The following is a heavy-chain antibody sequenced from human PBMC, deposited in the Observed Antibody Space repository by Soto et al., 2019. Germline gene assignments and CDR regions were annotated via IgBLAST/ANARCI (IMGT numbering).Heavy chain of an antibody. J-gene: IGHJ6*02. CDR1: GFTFSTYG. CDR2: LSYDGSNK. Sequence: GGSLRLSCAASGFTFSTYGMHWVRQAPGKGLEWVAVLSYDGSNKYYADSVKGRFTISRDNSKNTLYLQMNSLRAEDAAVYYCAKDVGSFSNYYGMDVWGQGTTVTVSS. D-gene: IGHD3-10*01. V-gene: IGHV3-30*18. CDR3: AKDVGSFSNYYGMDV.